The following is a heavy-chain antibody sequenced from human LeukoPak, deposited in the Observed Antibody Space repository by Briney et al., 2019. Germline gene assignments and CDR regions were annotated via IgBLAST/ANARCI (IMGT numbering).Heavy chain of an antibody. V-gene: IGHV3-33*06. CDR3: AKSAAGTTWDWFDP. J-gene: IGHJ5*02. CDR2: IWYDGSNK. D-gene: IGHD1-7*01. CDR1: GFTFSSYG. Sequence: PGGSLRLSCAASGFTFSSYGMHWVRQAPGKGLEWVAVIWYDGSNKYYADSVKGRFTISRDNSKNTLYLQMNSLRAEDAAVYYCAKSAAGTTWDWFDPWGQGTLVTVSS.